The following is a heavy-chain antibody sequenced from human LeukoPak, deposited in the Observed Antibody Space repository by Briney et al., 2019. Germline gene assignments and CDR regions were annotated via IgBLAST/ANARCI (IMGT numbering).Heavy chain of an antibody. CDR1: GFIFRNHA. V-gene: IGHV3-23*01. D-gene: IGHD6-19*01. J-gene: IGHJ3*02. CDR3: ARRGGSNGWGAFDI. CDR2: SGGGGRDT. Sequence: GGSLRLSCVGSGFIFRNHAMNWVRLAPGKGLEWISASGGGGRDTYYGDSVKGRFTISRDNSKNILYLQMNSLNGADTALYYCARRGGSNGWGAFDIWGQGTMVTVSS.